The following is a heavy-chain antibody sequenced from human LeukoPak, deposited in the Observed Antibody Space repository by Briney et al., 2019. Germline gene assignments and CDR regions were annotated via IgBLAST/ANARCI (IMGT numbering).Heavy chain of an antibody. Sequence: GGSLRLSCAASGFTFNTNWMHWVRQAPGKGLVWVSCINGDGSTTTYADSVKGRFTISRDNAKNTVYLQINNLRPEDTAVYYCARDRYYDPDNWGQGTLVTVSS. CDR1: GFTFNTNW. CDR3: ARDRYYDPDN. CDR2: INGDGSTT. D-gene: IGHD3-22*01. J-gene: IGHJ4*02. V-gene: IGHV3-74*01.